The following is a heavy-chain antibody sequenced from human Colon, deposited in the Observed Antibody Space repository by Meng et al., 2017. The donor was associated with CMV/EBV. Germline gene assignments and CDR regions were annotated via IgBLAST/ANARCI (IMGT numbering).Heavy chain of an antibody. CDR2: INHKGDT. V-gene: IGHV4-34*01. CDR3: ARGLLTRLRPTNWFDP. D-gene: IGHD2-15*01. Sequence: GGAFSGYYWTWIRQTPGKGLEWIGEINHKGDTNYNPSLKSRVTISADTSKNQLSLNLTSVTAADTAVYYCARGLLTRLRPTNWFDPWGQGTLVTVSS. CDR1: GGAFSGYY. J-gene: IGHJ5*02.